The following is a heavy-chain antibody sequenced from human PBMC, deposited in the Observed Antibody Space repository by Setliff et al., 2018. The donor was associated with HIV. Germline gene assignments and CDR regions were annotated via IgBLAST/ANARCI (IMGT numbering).Heavy chain of an antibody. D-gene: IGHD3-3*02. J-gene: IGHJ5*02. Sequence: VKVSCKASGYNFTDYDINWVRQATGQGLEWMGWMNPNNGNTGYAEKFQGRVTMTRDTSISTAYMELSSLRSDDTAVYYCARGTAPRPASVLEFLEWLFPNWFDPWGQGTLVTVSS. V-gene: IGHV1-8*02. CDR3: ARGTAPRPASVLEFLEWLFPNWFDP. CDR1: GYNFTDYD. CDR2: MNPNNGNT.